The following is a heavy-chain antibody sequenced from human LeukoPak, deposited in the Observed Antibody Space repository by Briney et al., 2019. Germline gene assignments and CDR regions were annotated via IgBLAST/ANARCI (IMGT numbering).Heavy chain of an antibody. J-gene: IGHJ4*02. Sequence: GGSLRLSCAASGFAFSTHDMHWVRQAPGKGLEGVAVIWFDGTNKYYADSVKGRFTISRDKAKTSLYLQMNSLRAEDTAVYYCARDLANDYSVGPTGYWGQGTLVTVSS. CDR3: ARDLANDYSVGPTGY. V-gene: IGHV3-33*01. CDR2: IWFDGTNK. D-gene: IGHD4-11*01. CDR1: GFAFSTHD.